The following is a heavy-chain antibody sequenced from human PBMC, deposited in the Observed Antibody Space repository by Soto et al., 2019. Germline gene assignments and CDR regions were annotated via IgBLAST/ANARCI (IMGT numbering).Heavy chain of an antibody. CDR3: AKDLGWNTCDY. CDR1: GFAFSGSW. Sequence: EVQLVESGGDLVQPGGSLRLSCAASGFAFSGSWMEWFRQAPGKGLEWVANINQDGSVQYYADSMKGRFTISRDNAKNSLYLQMYSLRVEDTAVYYCAKDLGWNTCDYWGQGTRVTVSS. J-gene: IGHJ4*02. V-gene: IGHV3-7*01. CDR2: INQDGSVQ. D-gene: IGHD1-1*01.